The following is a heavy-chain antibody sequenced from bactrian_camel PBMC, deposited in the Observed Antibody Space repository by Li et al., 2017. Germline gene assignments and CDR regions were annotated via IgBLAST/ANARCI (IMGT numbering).Heavy chain of an antibody. D-gene: IGHD6*01. CDR3: VRSFSTVVGGLDY. J-gene: IGHJ4*01. V-gene: IGHV3S54*01. CDR2: IDTGDGHT. Sequence: HVQLVESGGGSVQVGGSLRLSCAASGNIASANCVGWVRQAPGKERVGVAGIDTGDGHTYYAESVKGRFTISRDNAKNTVYLQMNSLKPEDTAVYYCVRSFSTVVGGLDYWGQGTQVTVS. CDR1: GNIASANC.